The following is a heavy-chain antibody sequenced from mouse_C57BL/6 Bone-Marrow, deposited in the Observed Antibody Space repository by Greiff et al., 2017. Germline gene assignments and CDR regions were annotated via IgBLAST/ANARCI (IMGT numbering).Heavy chain of an antibody. V-gene: IGHV14-4*01. CDR1: GFNIKDDY. CDR3: TTGLLTLD. J-gene: IGHJ2*01. CDR2: IDPENGDT. Sequence: VQLKESGAELVRPGASVKLSCTASGFNIKDDYMHWVKQRPEQGLEWIGWIDPENGDTEYASKFQGKATITADTSSNTADLQLSSLTSEDTAVYYCTTGLLTLDWGKGTTLTVSS. D-gene: IGHD2-1*01.